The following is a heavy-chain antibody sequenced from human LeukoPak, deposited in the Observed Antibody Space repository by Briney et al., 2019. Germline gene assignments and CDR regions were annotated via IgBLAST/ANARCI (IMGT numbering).Heavy chain of an antibody. CDR1: GYTFTSYY. CDR2: INPSGGST. D-gene: IGHD6-19*01. Sequence: GASVKVSCKASGYTFTSYYMHWVRQAPGQGLEWMGIINPSGGSTSYAQKFQGRVTMTRDMSTSTVYMELSSLRSEDTAVYYCARAPVAGKGYYYYMDVWGKGTTVTVSS. CDR3: ARAPVAGKGYYYYMDV. V-gene: IGHV1-46*01. J-gene: IGHJ6*03.